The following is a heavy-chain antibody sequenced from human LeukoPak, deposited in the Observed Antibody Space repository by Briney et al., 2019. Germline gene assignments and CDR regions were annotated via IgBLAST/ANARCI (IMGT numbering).Heavy chain of an antibody. V-gene: IGHV4-39*01. CDR1: GGSLIISNYY. Sequence: SETLSLTRTVSGGSLIISNYYWGWIRHSPGKGLECIGKISYSGNTYYNPSLRSRVHMSVDTSRNQFSLTLSSVTAADTAVYYCARLTDFWGQGILVTVSS. CDR2: ISYSGNT. CDR3: ARLTDF. J-gene: IGHJ4*02.